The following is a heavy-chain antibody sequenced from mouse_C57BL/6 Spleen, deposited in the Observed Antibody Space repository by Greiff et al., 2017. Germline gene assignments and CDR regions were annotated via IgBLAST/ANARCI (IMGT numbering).Heavy chain of an antibody. V-gene: IGHV1-15*01. D-gene: IGHD1-1*01. Sequence: VQLQQSGAELVRPGASVTLSCKASGYTFTDYEMHWVKQTPVHGLEWIGAIDPETGGTAYNQKFKGKAILTADKSSSTAYMELRSLTSEDSAVYYCTSGGYGSSYGAMDYWGQGTSVTVSS. CDR3: TSGGYGSSYGAMDY. CDR2: IDPETGGT. CDR1: GYTFTDYE. J-gene: IGHJ4*01.